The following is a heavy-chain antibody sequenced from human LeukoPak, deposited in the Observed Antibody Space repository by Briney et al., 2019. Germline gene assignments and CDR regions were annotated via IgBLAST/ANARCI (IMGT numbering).Heavy chain of an antibody. CDR3: ARGGIAARNLYMDV. D-gene: IGHD6-6*01. CDR2: ISYDGSNK. CDR1: GFTFSSYG. J-gene: IGHJ6*03. V-gene: IGHV3-30*03. Sequence: GRSLRLSCAASGFTFSSYGMHWVRQAPGKGLGWVAIISYDGSNKYYADSVKGRLTISRDNSKNTLYLQMNSLRAEDTAVYYCARGGIAARNLYMDVWGKGTTVTVSS.